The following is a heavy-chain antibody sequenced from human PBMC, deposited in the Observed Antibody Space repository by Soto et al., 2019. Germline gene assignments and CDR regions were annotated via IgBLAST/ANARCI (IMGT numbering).Heavy chain of an antibody. CDR3: ARSVGVPGEHIDY. J-gene: IGHJ4*02. CDR1: GGSISGSY. V-gene: IGHV4-59*01. Sequence: GPGPSFTSETLSLTCSVSGGSISGSYWSWIRQSPGKGLEWLGYVYYTGSTNYSPSLRSRVSISVDTSKNEFSLRLSSVTAADTAVYFWARSVGVPGEHIDYWSKGTQVTVSS. CDR2: VYYTGST. D-gene: IGHD2-2*01.